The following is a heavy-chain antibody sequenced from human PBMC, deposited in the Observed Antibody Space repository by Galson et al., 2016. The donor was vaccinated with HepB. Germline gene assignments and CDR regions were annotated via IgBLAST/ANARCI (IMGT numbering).Heavy chain of an antibody. CDR2: INGGSA. CDR3: ARAFRYGTGWYGRNDC. V-gene: IGHV3-23*01. Sequence: LRLSCAASGFTLNSFAMSWVRQAPGKVLEWVSAINGGSAHYADSVQGRFTISRDTSKNTLYLEMNSLRAEDTAIYYCARAFRYGTGWYGRNDCWGQGTLVTVSS. D-gene: IGHD6-19*01. J-gene: IGHJ4*02. CDR1: GFTLNSFA.